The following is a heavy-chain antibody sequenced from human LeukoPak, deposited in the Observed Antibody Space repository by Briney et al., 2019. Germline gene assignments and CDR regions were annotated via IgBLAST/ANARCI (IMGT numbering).Heavy chain of an antibody. CDR2: ITNDASST. Sequence: GGSLRLSCAASGFTFSSDWMHWVRQAPGEGLVWVSRITNDASSTSYADSVKGRFTISRDNAKDTLYLEMSSLRAEDTAVYYCVRDSSVTRMDVWGKGTTVTVSS. J-gene: IGHJ6*04. CDR3: VRDSSVTRMDV. D-gene: IGHD4-17*01. V-gene: IGHV3-74*01. CDR1: GFTFSSDW.